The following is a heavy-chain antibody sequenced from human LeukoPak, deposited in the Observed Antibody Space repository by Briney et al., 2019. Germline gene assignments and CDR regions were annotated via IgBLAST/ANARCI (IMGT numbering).Heavy chain of an antibody. V-gene: IGHV4-34*01. CDR3: ARDLSDYYGSGSYRPIDAFDI. J-gene: IGHJ3*02. CDR2: INHSGSL. Sequence: PSETLSLTCAVYGGSFSGYYWSWIRQPPGKGLEWIGEINHSGSLNYNPSLKSRVTISIDTSKNQFSRKLSPVTAADTAVYYCARDLSDYYGSGSYRPIDAFDIWGQGTMVTVSS. D-gene: IGHD3-10*01. CDR1: GGSFSGYY.